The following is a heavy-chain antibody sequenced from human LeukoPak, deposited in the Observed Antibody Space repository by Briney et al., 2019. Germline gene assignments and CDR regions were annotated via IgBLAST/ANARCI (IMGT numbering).Heavy chain of an antibody. CDR1: GFTFSNYA. V-gene: IGHV3-23*01. D-gene: IGHD1-1*01. CDR2: ISGSDGST. J-gene: IGHJ4*02. CDR3: AKTGNPATGDY. Sequence: SGGSLRLSCAASGFTFSNYAMSWVRQAPGKGLEWVSAISGSDGSTNYADSVKGRFTISRDSSKNTLYLQMNSLRAEDTAVYYCAKTGNPATGDYWGQGTLVTVSS.